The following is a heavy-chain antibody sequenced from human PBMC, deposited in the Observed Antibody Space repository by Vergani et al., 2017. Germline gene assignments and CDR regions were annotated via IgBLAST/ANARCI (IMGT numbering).Heavy chain of an antibody. Sequence: QVQLQQWRAGLLKPSETLSLTCAVYGGSFSGYYWSWIRQPPGKGLEWIGEINHSGSTNYNPSLKSRVTISVDTSKNQFSLKLSSVTAADTAVYFCARHSTVEWLVKLGWIDPWGQGILVTVSS. V-gene: IGHV4-34*01. D-gene: IGHD6-19*01. CDR3: ARHSTVEWLVKLGWIDP. CDR1: GGSFSGYY. CDR2: INHSGST. J-gene: IGHJ5*02.